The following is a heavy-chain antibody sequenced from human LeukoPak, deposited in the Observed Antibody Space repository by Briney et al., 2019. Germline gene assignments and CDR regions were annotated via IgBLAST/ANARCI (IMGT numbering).Heavy chain of an antibody. CDR3: AKDGGLWVSAHWGDS. V-gene: IGHV3-23*01. CDR1: GFTFSSYG. Sequence: GGSLRLSCAASGFTFSSYGMHWVRQAPGKGLEWVSTITTSDGNTYYADSVKGRFTVSRDNSKNTLYLQMNSLRAEDTAVYYCAKDGGLWVSAHWGDSWGRGTLVTVSS. D-gene: IGHD7-27*01. J-gene: IGHJ4*02. CDR2: ITTSDGNT.